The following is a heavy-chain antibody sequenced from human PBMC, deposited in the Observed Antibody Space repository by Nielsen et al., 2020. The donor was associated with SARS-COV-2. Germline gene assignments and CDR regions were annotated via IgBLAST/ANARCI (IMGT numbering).Heavy chain of an antibody. D-gene: IGHD6-19*01. V-gene: IGHV3-33*01. Sequence: GESLKISCAASGFTFSSYGMHWVRQAPGKGLEWVAVIWYDGSNKYYPGSVKGRFTISRENAKNSLYLQMNSLRAGDTAVYYCARGYSSGWYLFDYWGQGTLVTVSS. CDR3: ARGYSSGWYLFDY. CDR1: GFTFSSYG. J-gene: IGHJ4*02. CDR2: IWYDGSNK.